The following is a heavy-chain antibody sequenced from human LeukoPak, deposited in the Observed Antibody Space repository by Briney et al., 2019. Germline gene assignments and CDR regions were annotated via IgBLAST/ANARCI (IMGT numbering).Heavy chain of an antibody. CDR3: ARDPYSGGYGDYYYYYMDL. CDR2: ISRSGSTI. J-gene: IGHJ6*03. CDR1: GFTFSDYY. Sequence: GGSLRLSCEASGFTFSDYYMNWIRQAPGKGLEWVSYISRSGSTIYYADSVKGRFTISRDNAKNSLYLQMNSLRAEDTAVYYCARDPYSGGYGDYYYYYMDLWGQGTTVTISS. V-gene: IGHV3-11*01. D-gene: IGHD1-26*01.